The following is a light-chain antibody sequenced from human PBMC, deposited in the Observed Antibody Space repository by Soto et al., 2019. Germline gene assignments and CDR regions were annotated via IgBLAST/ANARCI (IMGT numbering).Light chain of an antibody. CDR3: QQYGSSSPT. J-gene: IGKJ3*01. CDR2: GAS. CDR1: QSVTTAY. V-gene: IGKV3-20*01. Sequence: EIVLTQSPGTLSLSAGERATLSCSASQSVTTAYLAWYQQRPGQAPRLLIYGASSRAAGIPDRFSGSGSGTDFTLTISRLEPEDFAVYYCQQYGSSSPTFGSGTKVDIK.